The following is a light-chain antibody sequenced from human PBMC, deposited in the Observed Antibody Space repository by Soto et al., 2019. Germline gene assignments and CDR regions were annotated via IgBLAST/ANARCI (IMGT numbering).Light chain of an antibody. J-gene: IGLJ1*01. Sequence: QSALTQPASVSGSPGQSITISCTGTRSDVGGYKFVSWYQQHPGKAPKVIIYEVSNRPSGVSDRFSGSKSGNTASLTISGLQADDEADYYCSSYTSSSTRVFGTGTKLTVL. CDR3: SSYTSSSTRV. CDR2: EVS. CDR1: RSDVGGYKF. V-gene: IGLV2-14*01.